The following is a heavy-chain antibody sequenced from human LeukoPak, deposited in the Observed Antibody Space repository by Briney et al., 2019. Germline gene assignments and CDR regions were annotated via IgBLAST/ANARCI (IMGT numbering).Heavy chain of an antibody. J-gene: IGHJ4*02. CDR1: GFIVSSSY. CDR2: LYSGGTT. Sequence: TGGSLRLSCGASGFIVSSSYMSWVRQAPGKGLEWVSVLYSGGTTHYGDSVKGRFTISRDNSKNTLFLQMNSLRAEDTAVYYCARGHIAVAGYYGAGPSDYWGQGTLVTVSS. CDR3: ARGHIAVAGYYGAGPSDY. V-gene: IGHV3-53*01. D-gene: IGHD6-19*01.